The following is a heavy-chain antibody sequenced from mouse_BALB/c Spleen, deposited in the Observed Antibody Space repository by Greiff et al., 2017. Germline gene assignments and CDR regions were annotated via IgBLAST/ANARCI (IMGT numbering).Heavy chain of an antibody. CDR1: GYTFTDYN. J-gene: IGHJ3*01. V-gene: IGHV1-18*01. Sequence: VQLKQSGPELVKPGASVKIPCKASGYTFTDYNMDWVKQSHGKSLEWIGDINPNNGGTIYNQKFKGKATLTVDKSSSTAYMELRSLTSEDTAVYYCARWGYDGYPGAYWGQGTLVTVSA. D-gene: IGHD2-3*01. CDR2: INPNNGGT. CDR3: ARWGYDGYPGAY.